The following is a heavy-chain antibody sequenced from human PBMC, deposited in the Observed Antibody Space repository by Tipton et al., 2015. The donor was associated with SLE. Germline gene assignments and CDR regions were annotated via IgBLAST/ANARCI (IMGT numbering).Heavy chain of an antibody. D-gene: IGHD6-25*01. CDR3: AGQRGWSWFDP. J-gene: IGHJ5*02. CDR1: GGSFSSYY. Sequence: TLSLTCAVYGGSFSSYYWSWIRQPAGKGLEWIGRIYTSGSTNYNPSLKSRVTMSVDTSKNQFSLKLSSVTAADTAVYYCAGQRGWSWFDPWGQGTLVTVSS. CDR2: IYTSGST. V-gene: IGHV4-59*10.